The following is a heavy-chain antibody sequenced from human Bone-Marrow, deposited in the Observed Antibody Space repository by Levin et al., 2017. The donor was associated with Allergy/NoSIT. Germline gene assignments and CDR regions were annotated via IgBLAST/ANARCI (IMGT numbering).Heavy chain of an antibody. CDR3: AKVGSGWFRNKLDS. CDR1: GFTFRTYA. Sequence: GESLKISCAASGFTFRTYAMSWVRQAPGKGLEWLSGISGSGAGTFYADSVKGRFNISKDNSKNMVYLQLNSLRVEDTAVYYCAKVGSGWFRNKLDSWGQRTLVTVSS. J-gene: IGHJ4*02. D-gene: IGHD6-19*01. CDR2: ISGSGAGT. V-gene: IGHV3-23*01.